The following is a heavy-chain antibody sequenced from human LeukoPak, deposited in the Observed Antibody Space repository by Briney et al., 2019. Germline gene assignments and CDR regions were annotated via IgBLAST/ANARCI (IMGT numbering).Heavy chain of an antibody. J-gene: IGHJ5*02. CDR2: INPNSGGT. D-gene: IGHD6-13*01. V-gene: IGHV1-2*06. CDR3: ARERKAAGTLGWFDP. Sequence: ASVKVSCKASGYTFTGYYMHWVRQAPGQGLEWMGRINPNSGGTNYAQKFQGRVTMTRDTSISTAYMELSRLRSGDTAVYYCARERKAAGTLGWFDPWGQGTLVTVSS. CDR1: GYTFTGYY.